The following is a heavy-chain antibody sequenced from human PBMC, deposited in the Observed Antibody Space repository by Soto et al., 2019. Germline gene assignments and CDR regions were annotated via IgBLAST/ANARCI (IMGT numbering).Heavy chain of an antibody. CDR2: IYTSGST. CDR1: GGSIGSYY. D-gene: IGHD3-22*01. CDR3: ARVGSDDSSGYYPNDAFDI. V-gene: IGHV4-4*07. J-gene: IGHJ3*02. Sequence: GTLSLTCTVSGGSIGSYYWSWIRQPSGKGLEWIGRIYTSGSTNYNPSLKSRVTMSVDTSKNQFSLKLSSVTAADTAVYYCARVGSDDSSGYYPNDAFDIWGQGTMVTVS.